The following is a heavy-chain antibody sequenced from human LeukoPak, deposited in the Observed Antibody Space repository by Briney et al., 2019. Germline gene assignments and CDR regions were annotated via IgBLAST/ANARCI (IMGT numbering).Heavy chain of an antibody. Sequence: GGSLRLSCAASGFTFSSYAMSWVRQAPGKGLEWVSAISGSGGSTYYADSVKGRFTISRDNSKNTLYLQMNSLRAEDTAVYYCAKDLVNVLLWFGESNWFDPWGQGTLVTVSS. V-gene: IGHV3-23*01. CDR2: ISGSGGST. CDR3: AKDLVNVLLWFGESNWFDP. D-gene: IGHD3-10*01. J-gene: IGHJ5*02. CDR1: GFTFSSYA.